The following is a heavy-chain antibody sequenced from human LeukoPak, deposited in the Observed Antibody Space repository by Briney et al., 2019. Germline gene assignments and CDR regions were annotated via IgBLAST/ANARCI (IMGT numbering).Heavy chain of an antibody. V-gene: IGHV4-38-2*02. CDR2: IYHSGST. D-gene: IGHD5-12*01. J-gene: IGHJ4*02. CDR3: ARDGYSGSDAL. Sequence: SETLSLTCTVSGYSISSGYYWGWIRQPPGKGLEWIGSIYHSGSTYYNPSLKSRVTISVDTSKNQFSLKLSSVTAADTAVYYCARDGYSGSDALWGQGTLVTVSS. CDR1: GYSISSGYY.